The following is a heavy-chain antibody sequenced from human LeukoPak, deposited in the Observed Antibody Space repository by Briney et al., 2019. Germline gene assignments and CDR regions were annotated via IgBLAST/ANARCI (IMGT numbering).Heavy chain of an antibody. D-gene: IGHD3-22*01. CDR1: GGSFNDYY. V-gene: IGHV4-34*01. CDR3: ARQRGYHYDSTTNRFSDL. CDR2: INHGGSP. Sequence: SETLSLTCAVYGGSFNDYYWSWIRQPPGKGLEWIGEINHGGSPSYKLSLKSRVTISVDTSKNQFSLKLSSVTAADTAVYFCARQRGYHYDSTTNRFSDLWGQGTRVTVSS. J-gene: IGHJ5*02.